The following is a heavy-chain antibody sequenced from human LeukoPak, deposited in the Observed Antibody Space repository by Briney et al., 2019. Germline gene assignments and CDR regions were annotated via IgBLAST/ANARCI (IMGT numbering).Heavy chain of an antibody. V-gene: IGHV4-30-4*08. CDR1: GGSISSSSYY. J-gene: IGHJ6*02. CDR2: IYYSGST. Sequence: SETLSLTCTVSGGSISSSSYYWGWIRQPPGKGLEWIGYIYYSGSTYYNPSLKSRVTISVDTSKNQFSLKLSSATAADTAVYYCARGSGYYYGMDVWGLGTTVTVSS. CDR3: ARGSGYYYGMDV.